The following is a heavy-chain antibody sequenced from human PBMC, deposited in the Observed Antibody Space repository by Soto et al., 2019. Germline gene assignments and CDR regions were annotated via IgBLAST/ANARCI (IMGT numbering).Heavy chain of an antibody. J-gene: IGHJ5*02. Sequence: QVQLVQSGAEVKEPGASVKVSCKASGFTTYYMHWVRQAPGQGLEWMGIISPSGGSTTYAQNFRGRVTMTRDTFTGTVYMDLGRLRSEDTAVYYCAASVFESVLLGWFDPWGQGTLVSVSS. CDR1: GFTTYY. CDR3: AASVFESVLLGWFDP. CDR2: ISPSGGST. V-gene: IGHV1-46*01. D-gene: IGHD3-3*01.